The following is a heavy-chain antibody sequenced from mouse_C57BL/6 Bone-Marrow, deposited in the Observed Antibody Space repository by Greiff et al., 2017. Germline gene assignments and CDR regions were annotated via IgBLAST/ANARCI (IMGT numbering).Heavy chain of an antibody. J-gene: IGHJ1*03. CDR3: AWDGYYFWYFDV. CDR2: INPNYGTT. D-gene: IGHD2-3*01. CDR1: GYSFTDYN. V-gene: IGHV1-39*01. Sequence: VQLQQSGPELVKPGASVKISCKASGYSFTDYNMNWVKQSNGKSLEWIGVINPNYGTTSYNQTFKGKDTLTVDQSSSTAYMQLNSLTSEDSAVYYCAWDGYYFWYFDVWGTGTTVTVSS.